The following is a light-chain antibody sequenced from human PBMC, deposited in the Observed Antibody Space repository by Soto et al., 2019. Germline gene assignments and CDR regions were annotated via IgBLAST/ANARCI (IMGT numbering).Light chain of an antibody. CDR2: GAS. CDR3: HQGLT. Sequence: EIVLTQSPGTLSLSPGERATLSCRASQSVSSSYLAWYQQKPGQAPRLLNYGASSRATGRPVRVSGSGSVTALTLTISRLEPEEIAVYNCHQGLTFGGGTKVEMK. V-gene: IGKV3-20*01. J-gene: IGKJ4*01. CDR1: QSVSSSY.